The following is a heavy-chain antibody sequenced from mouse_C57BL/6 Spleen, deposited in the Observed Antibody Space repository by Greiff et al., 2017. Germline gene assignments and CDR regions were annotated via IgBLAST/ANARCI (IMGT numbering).Heavy chain of an antibody. Sequence: VQLQQSGAELVRPGASVKLSCKASGYTFTDYYINWVKQRPGQGLEWIARIYPGSGNTYYNEKFKGKATLTAEKSSSTAYMQLSSLTSEDSAVYFCAITTGYWGQGTTLTVSS. J-gene: IGHJ2*01. V-gene: IGHV1-76*01. CDR3: AITTGY. CDR2: IYPGSGNT. D-gene: IGHD1-1*01. CDR1: GYTFTDYY.